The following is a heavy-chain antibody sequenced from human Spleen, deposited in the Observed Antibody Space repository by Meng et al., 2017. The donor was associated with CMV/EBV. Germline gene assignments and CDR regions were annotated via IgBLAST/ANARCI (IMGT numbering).Heavy chain of an antibody. CDR2: ISGSGGST. CDR1: GFTFSSYA. D-gene: IGHD6-19*01. Sequence: GGSLRLSCAASGFTFSSYAMSWVRQAPGKGLEWVSAISGSGGSTYYADSVKGRFTISRDNSKNTLYLQMNSLRAEDTAVYYCAKGEGLLLDYYYYGMDVWGQGTTVTVS. V-gene: IGHV3-23*01. J-gene: IGHJ6*02. CDR3: AKGEGLLLDYYYYGMDV.